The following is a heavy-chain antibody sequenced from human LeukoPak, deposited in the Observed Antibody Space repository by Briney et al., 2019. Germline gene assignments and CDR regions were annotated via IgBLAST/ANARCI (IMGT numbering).Heavy chain of an antibody. D-gene: IGHD2-8*02. Sequence: SETLSLTCTVSGGSISSYYWNWIRQPPGKGLEWIGYRYYSGSTNYNPSLKSRVTISVDTSKNQFSLKLSSVTAADTAVYYCARDTGGDYDYYYRMDVWGQGTAVTVSS. CDR1: GGSISSYY. J-gene: IGHJ6*02. V-gene: IGHV4-59*01. CDR2: RYYSGST. CDR3: ARDTGGDYDYYYRMDV.